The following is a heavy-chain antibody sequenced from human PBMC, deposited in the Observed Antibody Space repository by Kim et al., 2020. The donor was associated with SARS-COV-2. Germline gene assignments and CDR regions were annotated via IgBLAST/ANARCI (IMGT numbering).Heavy chain of an antibody. CDR3: ARLIAVAGTIDWYFDL. V-gene: IGHV5-10-1*01. D-gene: IGHD6-19*01. J-gene: IGHJ2*01. Sequence: SFQGHVTISADKSISTAYLQWSSLKASDTAMYYCARLIAVAGTIDWYFDLWGRGTLVTVSS.